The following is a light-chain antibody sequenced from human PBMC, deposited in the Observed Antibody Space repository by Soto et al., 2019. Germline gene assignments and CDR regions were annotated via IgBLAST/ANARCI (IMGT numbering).Light chain of an antibody. CDR3: QTWGTGIHVV. Sequence: QLVLTQSPSASASLGASVKLTCTLSSGHSSYAIAWHQQQPEKGPRYLMKLDSDGSHTKGDAIPDRFSRSSSGAERYLTISSLQSEDEADYYCQTWGTGIHVVFGGGTKLTVL. J-gene: IGLJ2*01. CDR2: LDSDGSH. V-gene: IGLV4-69*01. CDR1: SGHSSYA.